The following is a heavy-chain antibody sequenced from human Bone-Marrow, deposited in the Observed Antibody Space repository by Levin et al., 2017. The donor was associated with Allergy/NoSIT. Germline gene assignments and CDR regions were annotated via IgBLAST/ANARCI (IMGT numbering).Heavy chain of an antibody. CDR1: GFTFSSYS. V-gene: IGHV3-21*01. Sequence: GESLKISCAASGFTFSSYSMNWVRQAPGKGLEWVSSISSSSSYIYYADSVKGRFTISRDNAKNSLYLQMNSLRAEDTAVYYCAGTGGYSYGYKGDWFDPWGQGTLVTVSS. CDR3: AGTGGYSYGYKGDWFDP. J-gene: IGHJ5*02. D-gene: IGHD5-18*01. CDR2: ISSSSSYI.